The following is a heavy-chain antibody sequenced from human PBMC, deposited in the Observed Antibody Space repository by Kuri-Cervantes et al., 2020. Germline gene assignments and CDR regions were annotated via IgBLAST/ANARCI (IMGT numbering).Heavy chain of an antibody. CDR1: GYTFTSYY. CDR3: ARVPYYDSSMGAPYYFDY. CDR2: INPSGGST. V-gene: IGHV1-46*01. D-gene: IGHD3-22*01. J-gene: IGHJ4*02. Sequence: ASVKVSCKASGYTFTSYYMHWVRQAPGQGLEWMGIINPSGGSTSYAQKFQGRVTMTRDTSTSTVYMELSSLRSEDTAVYYCARVPYYDSSMGAPYYFDYWGQGTLVTVSS.